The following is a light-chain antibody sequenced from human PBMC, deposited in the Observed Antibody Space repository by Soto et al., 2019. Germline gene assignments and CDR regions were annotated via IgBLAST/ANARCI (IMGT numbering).Light chain of an antibody. CDR3: SSYTSSNTLV. J-gene: IGLJ2*01. Sequence: QSALTQPASVSGSPGQSITISGTGTSSDVGAYNYVSWYQQHPGKAPKLMIFEVSDRPSGVSNRFSGSKSGNTASLTISGLQAEDEADYYRSSYTSSNTLVFGGGTKLTVL. CDR1: SSDVGAYNY. V-gene: IGLV2-14*01. CDR2: EVS.